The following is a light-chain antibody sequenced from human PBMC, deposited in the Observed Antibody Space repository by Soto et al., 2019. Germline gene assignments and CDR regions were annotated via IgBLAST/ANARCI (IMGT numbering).Light chain of an antibody. J-gene: IGKJ4*01. V-gene: IGKV3-20*01. CDR1: QTVRNNY. Sequence: EFVLTQSPGTLSLSPGERATLSCRASQTVRNNYLAWYQQKPGQAPRLLIYDASSRATGIPDRFSGGGSGTDFTLTISRLEPEDIAVYYCQQFSSYPLTVGGGTKVEI. CDR3: QQFSSYPLT. CDR2: DAS.